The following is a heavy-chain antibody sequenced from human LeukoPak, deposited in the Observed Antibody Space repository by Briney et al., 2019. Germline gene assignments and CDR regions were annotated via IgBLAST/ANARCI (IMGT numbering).Heavy chain of an antibody. V-gene: IGHV4-59*08. CDR3: ARHRNYYDSSGYAGFDY. D-gene: IGHD3-22*01. CDR1: GGSVSSFY. J-gene: IGHJ4*02. CDR2: IYYSGST. Sequence: PSETLSLTCTVSGGSVSSFYWSWIRQPPGKGLDWIGYIYYSGSTNYNPSLKSRVTISVDTSKNQFSLKLSSVTAADTAVYYCARHRNYYDSSGYAGFDYWGQGTLVTVSS.